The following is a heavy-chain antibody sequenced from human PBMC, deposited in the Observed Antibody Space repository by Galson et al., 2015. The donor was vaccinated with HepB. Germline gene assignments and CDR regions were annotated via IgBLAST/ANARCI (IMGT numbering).Heavy chain of an antibody. CDR3: ARDRDYRFDY. CDR2: ISANSGNT. V-gene: IGHV1-18*04. D-gene: IGHD4/OR15-4a*01. CDR1: GYTFTTDG. Sequence: SVKVSCKASGYTFTTDGISWVRQAPGQGLEWMGWISANSGNTKYAQNLQGRVTLTRDTSTSTAYLELRSLRSDDTAAYYCARDRDYRFDYWGQGTLVTVSS. J-gene: IGHJ4*02.